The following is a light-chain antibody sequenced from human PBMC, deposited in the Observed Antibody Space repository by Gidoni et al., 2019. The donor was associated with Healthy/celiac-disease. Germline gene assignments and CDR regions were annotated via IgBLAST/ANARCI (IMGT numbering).Light chain of an antibody. J-gene: IGLJ2*01. CDR1: SLRSYY. CDR3: NSRDRSGNHSVV. CDR2: GKN. V-gene: IGLV3-19*01. Sequence: SSELTQDPAVSVALGQTVRITCHGDSLRSYYASWYQQKPGQAPVLVLYGKNNRHSEILGRFSGSSTGNTASLTITGAQAEDEADYYCNSRDRSGNHSVVFGGGTKLTVL.